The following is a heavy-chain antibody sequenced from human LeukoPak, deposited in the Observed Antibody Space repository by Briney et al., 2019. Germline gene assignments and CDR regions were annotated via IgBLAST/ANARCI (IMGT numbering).Heavy chain of an antibody. D-gene: IGHD2-15*01. J-gene: IGHJ4*02. CDR3: AREAPSCSGGSCYGDYFDY. Sequence: ASVKVSCKASGGTFSSYAISWVRQAPGQGLEWMGGIIPIFGTANYAQKFQGRVTITADKSTSTAYMELSSLRSEDTAVCYCAREAPSCSGGSCYGDYFDYWGQGTLVTVSS. CDR1: GGTFSSYA. V-gene: IGHV1-69*06. CDR2: IIPIFGTA.